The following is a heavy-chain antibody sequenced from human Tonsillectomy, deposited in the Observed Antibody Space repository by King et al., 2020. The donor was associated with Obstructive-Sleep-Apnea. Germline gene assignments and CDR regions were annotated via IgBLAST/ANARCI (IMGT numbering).Heavy chain of an antibody. CDR1: GYTFTSYG. V-gene: IGHV1-18*04. Sequence: QLVQSGAEVKKPGASVKVSCKASGYTFTSYGLSWVRQAPGQGLEWMGWISAYNGNTNYAQKLQGRVTMTTDTSTSTAYLELRSLRSDDTAVYYCARASDVTAMVLQFNYCYGMDVWGQGTTVTVSS. CDR2: ISAYNGNT. D-gene: IGHD5-18*01. J-gene: IGHJ6*02. CDR3: ARASDVTAMVLQFNYCYGMDV.